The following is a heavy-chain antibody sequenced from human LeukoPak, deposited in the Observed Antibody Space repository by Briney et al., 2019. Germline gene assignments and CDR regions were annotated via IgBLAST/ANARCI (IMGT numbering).Heavy chain of an antibody. CDR2: ISYDGSNK. J-gene: IGHJ4*02. Sequence: GGSLRLSRAASGFTFSSYGMHWVRQAPGKGLEWVAVISYDGSNKYYADSVKGRFTISRDNSKNTLYLQMNSLRAEDTAVHYCAKSLSCPYCSSTSLLDYWGQGTLVTVSS. D-gene: IGHD2-2*01. CDR3: AKSLSCPYCSSTSLLDY. V-gene: IGHV3-30*18. CDR1: GFTFSSYG.